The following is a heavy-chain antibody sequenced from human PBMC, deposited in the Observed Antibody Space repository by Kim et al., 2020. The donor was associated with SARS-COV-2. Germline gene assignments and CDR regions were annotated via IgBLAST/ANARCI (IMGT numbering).Heavy chain of an antibody. D-gene: IGHD3-22*01. CDR3: ARGRGGISMVLVVITAAEYYFDY. Sequence: SETLSLTCAVYGGSFSDYSWSWIRQPPGKGLEWIGEINHRGSTNYNPSLKSRVTISVDTSKNQLSLKLSSVTAADTAVYYCARGRGGISMVLVVITAAEYYFDYWGRGTLVTVSS. CDR2: INHRGST. V-gene: IGHV4-34*01. CDR1: GGSFSDYS. J-gene: IGHJ4*02.